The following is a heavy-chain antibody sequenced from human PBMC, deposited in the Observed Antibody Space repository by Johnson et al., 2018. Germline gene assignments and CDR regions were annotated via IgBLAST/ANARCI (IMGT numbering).Heavy chain of an antibody. CDR3: AKGATPFPDAFDI. Sequence: VQLVESGGGLVQXGGSLRLSCAASGFTFSNYAMSWVRQAPGKGLEWVSGLSASGGTTYAADSVKGRFTISRDNSKNTLYLQINSLRVEDTAVYYCAKGATPFPDAFDIWGQGTMVTVSS. J-gene: IGHJ3*02. V-gene: IGHV3-23*04. CDR1: GFTFSNYA. CDR2: LSASGGTT. D-gene: IGHD1-26*01.